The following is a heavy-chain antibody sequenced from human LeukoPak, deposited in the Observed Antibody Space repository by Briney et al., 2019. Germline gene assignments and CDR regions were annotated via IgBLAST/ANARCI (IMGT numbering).Heavy chain of an antibody. CDR1: GGSFSGYY. V-gene: IGHV4-34*01. CDR2: INHSGSS. Sequence: SETLSLTCAVYGGSFSGYYWSWIRQPPGKGLEWIGEINHSGSSNYNPSLKSRVTISVDRSKNQFSLKLTSVTAADTALYYCAREGGYDFDGGSYRHGMDVWGQGTTVTVSS. CDR3: AREGGYDFDGGSYRHGMDV. D-gene: IGHD5-12*01. J-gene: IGHJ6*02.